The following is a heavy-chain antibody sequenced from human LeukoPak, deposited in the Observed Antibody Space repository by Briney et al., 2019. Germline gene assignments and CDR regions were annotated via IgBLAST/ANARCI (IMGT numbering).Heavy chain of an antibody. Sequence: ASVKVSCKASGGTFISYAISGVRQAPGQGLEWMGRIIPILGIANYAQKFQGRVTITADKSTSTAYMELSSLRSEDTAVYYCARDRDSSGYHIIWGQGTLVTVSS. D-gene: IGHD3-22*01. CDR3: ARDRDSSGYHII. J-gene: IGHJ4*02. CDR2: IIPILGIA. CDR1: GGTFISYA. V-gene: IGHV1-69*04.